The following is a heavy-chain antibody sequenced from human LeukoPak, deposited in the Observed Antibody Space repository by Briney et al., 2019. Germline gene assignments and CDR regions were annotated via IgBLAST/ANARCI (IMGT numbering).Heavy chain of an antibody. J-gene: IGHJ3*02. CDR1: GYTFTSYG. Sequence: ASVKVSCKASGYTFTSYGISWVRQAPGQGLEWMGWISAYNGNTDYSQKIRGRITMTTDTSTTTVYMELRSLRSDDTAVYYCARGLFLSGYLDAFDIWGQGTVVTVSS. D-gene: IGHD3-22*01. CDR2: ISAYNGNT. CDR3: ARGLFLSGYLDAFDI. V-gene: IGHV1-18*01.